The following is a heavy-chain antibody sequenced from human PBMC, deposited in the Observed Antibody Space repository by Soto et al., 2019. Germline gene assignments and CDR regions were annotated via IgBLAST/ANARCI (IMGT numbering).Heavy chain of an antibody. V-gene: IGHV3-13*01. D-gene: IGHD3-9*01. CDR3: ARVRGDWLLPSYGMDV. J-gene: IGHJ6*02. CDR2: IGTAGDT. CDR1: GFTFSSYD. Sequence: GGSLRLSCAASGFTFSSYDMHWVRQATGKGLEWVSAIGTAGDTYYPGSVKGRFTISRENAKNSLYLQMNSLRAEDTAVYYCARVRGDWLLPSYGMDVWGQGTTVTVSS.